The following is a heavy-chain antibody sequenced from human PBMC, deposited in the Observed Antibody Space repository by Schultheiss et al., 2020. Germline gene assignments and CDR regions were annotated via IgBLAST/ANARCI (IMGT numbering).Heavy chain of an antibody. CDR1: GFTFSNAW. CDR3: TTGGTWIQLWSAPYYFDY. CDR2: IKSKTDGGTT. J-gene: IGHJ4*02. D-gene: IGHD5-18*01. V-gene: IGHV3-15*01. Sequence: GGSLRLSCAASGFTFSNAWMSWVRQAPGKGLEWVGRIKSKTDGGTTDYAAPVKGRFTISRDDSKNTLYLQMNSLKTEDTAVYYCTTGGTWIQLWSAPYYFDYWGQGTLVTV.